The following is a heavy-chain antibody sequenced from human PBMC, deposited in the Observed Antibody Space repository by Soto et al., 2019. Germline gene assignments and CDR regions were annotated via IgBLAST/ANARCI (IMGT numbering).Heavy chain of an antibody. CDR2: IYYSGST. CDR1: GCSVSSGAYY. CDR3: ARARLRAVYAFDI. D-gene: IGHD5-12*01. Sequence: PSETLSLPCPVSGCSVSSGAYYWTWIRQRPGKGLEWIGYIYYSGSTYYSPSLKSRLSISLDTSKNQFSLRLSSVTAADTAMYYCARARLRAVYAFDIWGQGTMVTVSS. J-gene: IGHJ3*02. V-gene: IGHV4-31*03.